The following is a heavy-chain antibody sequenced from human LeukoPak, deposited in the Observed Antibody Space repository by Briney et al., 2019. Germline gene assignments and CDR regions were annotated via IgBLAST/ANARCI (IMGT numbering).Heavy chain of an antibody. V-gene: IGHV3-23*01. CDR3: AKGGTSWYGNWFDP. CDR2: ISGSGGST. Sequence: GGSLRLSCAASGFTFSTYAMSWVRQAPGKGLEWVAAISGSGGSTYYVDSVKGRFTISRDNSKNTLYLQMNSLRAEDTAVYYCAKGGTSWYGNWFDPWGQGTLVTVSS. D-gene: IGHD6-13*01. J-gene: IGHJ5*02. CDR1: GFTFSTYA.